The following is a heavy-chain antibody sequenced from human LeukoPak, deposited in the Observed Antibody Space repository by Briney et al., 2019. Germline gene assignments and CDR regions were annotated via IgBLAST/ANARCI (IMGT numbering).Heavy chain of an antibody. CDR1: GYTFTSYY. V-gene: IGHV1-46*01. CDR2: INPSGGST. D-gene: IGHD6-19*01. J-gene: IGHJ5*02. CDR3: ARDHPDSSGWYVGYNWFDP. Sequence: ASVKVSCKASGYTFTSYYMHWVRQAPGQGLEWMGIINPSGGSTSYAQKFQGRVTMTRDTSTSTVYMELSSLRSEDTAVYYCARDHPDSSGWYVGYNWFDPWGQGTLDTVSS.